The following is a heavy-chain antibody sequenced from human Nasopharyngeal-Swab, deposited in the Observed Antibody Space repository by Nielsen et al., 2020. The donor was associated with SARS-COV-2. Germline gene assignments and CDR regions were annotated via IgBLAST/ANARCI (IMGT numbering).Heavy chain of an antibody. V-gene: IGHV3-48*02. CDR1: AFTISSNG. Sequence: GGSLRLSCAASAFTISSNGMHWVRQAPGKGLERVAYISSSSSTSYYADSVKGRFTISRDNPKNSLYLQMNSLRDEDTALYYCARDVAIVGATLENWGQGTLVTVSS. D-gene: IGHD1-26*01. CDR2: ISSSSSTS. CDR3: ARDVAIVGATLEN. J-gene: IGHJ4*02.